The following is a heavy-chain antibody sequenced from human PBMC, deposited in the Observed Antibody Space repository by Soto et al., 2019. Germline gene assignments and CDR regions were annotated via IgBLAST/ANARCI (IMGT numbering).Heavy chain of an antibody. D-gene: IGHD1-7*01. CDR2: MKPNSGGR. Sequence: ASVKVSCKASGYTFTAYYIHWVRQAPGQGLEWMGWMKPNSGGRKYAQKFQGRVTMTRDTSISTAYMDLSRLRSDDTAVYYCARDLSPQPETTTLSPHDHFDIRGQAKMVTV. J-gene: IGHJ3*02. CDR1: GYTFTAYY. CDR3: ARDLSPQPETTTLSPHDHFDI. V-gene: IGHV1-2*02.